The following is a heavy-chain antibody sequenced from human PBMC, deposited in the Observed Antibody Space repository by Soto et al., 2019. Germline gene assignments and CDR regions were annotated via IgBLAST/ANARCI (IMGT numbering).Heavy chain of an antibody. J-gene: IGHJ3*01. V-gene: IGHV3-20*01. CDR2: INWNGGRT. Sequence: GESLKISCAASGFTFDDYGLSWVRQAPGKGLEWVSAINWNGGRTAYADSVKGRFTISRDNAKNSLYLQVNSLRAEDTALYHCARASGTTNSRSAFDFWGQGTMVTVSS. CDR1: GFTFDDYG. CDR3: ARASGTTNSRSAFDF. D-gene: IGHD1-1*01.